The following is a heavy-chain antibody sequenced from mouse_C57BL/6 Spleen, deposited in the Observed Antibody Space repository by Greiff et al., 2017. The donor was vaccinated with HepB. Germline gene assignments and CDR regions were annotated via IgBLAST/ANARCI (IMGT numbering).Heavy chain of an antibody. CDR3: ATPITTVVARYFDV. V-gene: IGHV1-74*01. Sequence: QVQLQQPGAELVKPGASVKVSCKASGYTFTSYWMHWVKQRPGQGLEWIGRIHPSDSDTNYNQKFKGKATLTVDKSSSTAYMQLSSLTSEDSAVYYCATPITTVVARYFDVWGTGTTVTVSS. D-gene: IGHD1-1*01. J-gene: IGHJ1*03. CDR2: IHPSDSDT. CDR1: GYTFTSYW.